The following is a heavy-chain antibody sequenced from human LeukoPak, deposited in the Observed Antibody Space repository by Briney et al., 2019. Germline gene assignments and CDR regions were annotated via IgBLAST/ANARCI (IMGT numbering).Heavy chain of an antibody. V-gene: IGHV3-30-3*01. J-gene: IGHJ6*02. D-gene: IGHD5-24*01. Sequence: PGGSLRLSCAASGFTFSSYAMHWVRQAPGKGLEWVAVISYDGSNKYYADSVKGRFTISRDNSKNTLYLQMNSLRAEDTAVYYCARAPVEMATANYYYYGMDVWGQGTTVTVSS. CDR3: ARAPVEMATANYYYYGMDV. CDR2: ISYDGSNK. CDR1: GFTFSSYA.